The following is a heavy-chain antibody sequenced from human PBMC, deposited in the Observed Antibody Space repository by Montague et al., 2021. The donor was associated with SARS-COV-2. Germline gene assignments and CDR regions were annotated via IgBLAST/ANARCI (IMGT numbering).Heavy chain of an antibody. Sequence: CAISGDSVSRIGVGWNWIRQSPSRGLEWLGSTYYTSKWNNDYTISVKSRISISPDTSKNQFSLQLKSVTPEDTAVYYCARWDPQTLTVISLRGKSANDYWGQGTLATVSS. CDR1: GDSVSRIGVG. CDR3: ARWDPQTLTVISLRGKSANDY. V-gene: IGHV6-1*01. D-gene: IGHD4-11*01. CDR2: TYYTSKWNN. J-gene: IGHJ4*02.